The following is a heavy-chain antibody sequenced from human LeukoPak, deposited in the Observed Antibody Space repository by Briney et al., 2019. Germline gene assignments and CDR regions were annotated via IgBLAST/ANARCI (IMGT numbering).Heavy chain of an antibody. J-gene: IGHJ4*02. Sequence: GGSLILSCAASGFTFISYSMNWVRQAPGKGLEWVSSISSSSSYIYYADSVKGRFTISRDNAKNSLYLQMNSLRAEDTAVYYCARRAGAYSHPYDYWGQGTLVTVSS. CDR2: ISSSSSYI. V-gene: IGHV3-21*04. D-gene: IGHD4/OR15-4a*01. CDR1: GFTFISYS. CDR3: ARRAGAYSHPYDY.